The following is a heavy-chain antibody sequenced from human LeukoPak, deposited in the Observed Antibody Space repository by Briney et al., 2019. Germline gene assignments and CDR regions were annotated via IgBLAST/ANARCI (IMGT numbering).Heavy chain of an antibody. D-gene: IGHD6-13*01. J-gene: IGHJ5*01. CDR3: AHSGSPHPGVHSSSWYWYDF. V-gene: IGHV2-5*02. CDR2: IYRDDDK. Sequence: KESGPTLVKPTQTLTLTCSFSGFSLSTSGLGVGWFRQPPGKALEWLALIYRDDDKDYSPSLKSRLTITKDTSKNQVVLTMTNMDPVDTATYYCAHSGSPHPGVHSSSWYWYDFWGQGTLVTVSS. CDR1: GFSLSTSGLG.